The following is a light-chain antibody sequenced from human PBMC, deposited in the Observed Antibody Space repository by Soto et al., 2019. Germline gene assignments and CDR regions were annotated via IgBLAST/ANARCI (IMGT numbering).Light chain of an antibody. CDR2: GDN. Sequence: QLVLTQPPSASGTPGQRVTISCSGSSSNIGSNTVNWYQQLPGTAPKLLMYGDNQRPSGVPDRFSGSKSGTSASLAISGVQSDDEAHYYCAAWDDSLNGVVFGGGTKLTVL. J-gene: IGLJ2*01. CDR1: SSNIGSNT. V-gene: IGLV1-44*01. CDR3: AAWDDSLNGVV.